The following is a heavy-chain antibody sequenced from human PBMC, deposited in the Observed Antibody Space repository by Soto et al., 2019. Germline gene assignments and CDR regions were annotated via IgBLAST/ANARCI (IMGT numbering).Heavy chain of an antibody. V-gene: IGHV3-7*01. CDR3: ASGLAYYDFWSGYCDY. CDR1: GFTFSSYW. J-gene: IGHJ4*02. D-gene: IGHD3-3*01. Sequence: EVQLVESGGGLVQPGGSLRLSCAASGFTFSSYWMSWVRQAPGKGLEWVANIKQDGSEKYYVDSVKGRFTISRDNAKNSLYLQMNSLRAEDTAVYYCASGLAYYDFWSGYCDYWGQGTLVTVSS. CDR2: IKQDGSEK.